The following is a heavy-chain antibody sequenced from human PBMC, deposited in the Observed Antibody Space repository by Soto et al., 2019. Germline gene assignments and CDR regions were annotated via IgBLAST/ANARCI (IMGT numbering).Heavy chain of an antibody. Sequence: SETLSLTCTGSGGSIRSGGYYWSWIRQHPGKGLEWIGYIYYSGSTYYNPSLKSRVTISVDTSKNQFSLKLSSVTAADTAVYYCARGVDCTNGVCTNGYYYYYMDVWGKGTTVTVSS. V-gene: IGHV4-31*03. CDR3: ARGVDCTNGVCTNGYYYYYMDV. J-gene: IGHJ6*03. CDR1: GGSIRSGGYY. CDR2: IYYSGST. D-gene: IGHD2-8*01.